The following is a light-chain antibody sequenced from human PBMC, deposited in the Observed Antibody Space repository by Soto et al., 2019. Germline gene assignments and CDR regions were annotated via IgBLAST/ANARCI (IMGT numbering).Light chain of an antibody. V-gene: IGKV3-20*01. CDR3: QQYVTSARS. CDR2: GAS. CDR1: QSVGNNY. Sequence: EIVLTQSPGTLSLSPGERATISCRASQSVGNNYLAWYQQKPGQAPRPLIYGASSRATGIPDRFSGSGSGTDFTLTISRLEPEDFAVYYCQQYVTSARSFGQATKVEIK. J-gene: IGKJ1*01.